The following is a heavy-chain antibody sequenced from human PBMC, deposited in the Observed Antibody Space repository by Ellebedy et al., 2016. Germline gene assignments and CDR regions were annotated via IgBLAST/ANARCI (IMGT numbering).Heavy chain of an antibody. D-gene: IGHD2-2*01. J-gene: IGHJ6*02. Sequence: GGSLRLSCAASGFTFSSYWMSWVRQAPGKGLEWVANIKQDESEKFYVDSVKGRFTISRDNAKNSLYLQMNSLRAEDTAVYYCAMDVVVVPAGMPYYYYYGMDVWGQGTTVTVSS. CDR1: GFTFSSYW. CDR2: IKQDESEK. CDR3: AMDVVVVPAGMPYYYYYGMDV. V-gene: IGHV3-7*04.